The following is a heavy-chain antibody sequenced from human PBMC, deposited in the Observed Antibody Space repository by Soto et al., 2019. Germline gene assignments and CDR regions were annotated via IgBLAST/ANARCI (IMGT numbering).Heavy chain of an antibody. CDR2: INPNSGGT. Sequence: ASVKVSCKASGYTFTGYYMHWVRQAPGQGLEWMGWINPNSGGTNYAQKFQGWVTMTRDTSISTAYMELSRLRSDDTAVYYCARDLASWWGYYDGMDDWGQGTTVTVSS. CDR3: ARDLASWWGYYDGMDD. V-gene: IGHV1-2*04. CDR1: GYTFTGYY. J-gene: IGHJ6*02. D-gene: IGHD2-21*01.